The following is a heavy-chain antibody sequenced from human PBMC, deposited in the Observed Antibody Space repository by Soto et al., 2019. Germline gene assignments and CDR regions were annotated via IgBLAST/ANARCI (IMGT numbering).Heavy chain of an antibody. CDR3: ARGGYSYGFGY. D-gene: IGHD5-18*01. J-gene: IGHJ4*02. CDR2: INHSGST. Sequence: SETLSLTSAVYGGSVSGYYWSWIRQPPGKGLEWIGEINHSGSTNYNPSLKSRVTISVDTSKNQFSLKLSSVTAADTAVYYCARGGYSYGFGYWGQGTLVTV. V-gene: IGHV4-34*01. CDR1: GGSVSGYY.